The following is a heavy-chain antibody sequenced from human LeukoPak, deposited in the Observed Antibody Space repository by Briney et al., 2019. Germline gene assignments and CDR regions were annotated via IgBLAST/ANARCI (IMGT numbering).Heavy chain of an antibody. V-gene: IGHV5-51*01. CDR1: GYRFTSYW. CDR3: ARRGYSYGLDY. CDR2: IYPGDSDT. J-gene: IGHJ4*02. D-gene: IGHD5-18*01. Sequence: GEPLKISCQGSGYRFTSYWIGWVRPMPGKGLEWMGIIYPGDSDTRYSPSFQGQVTISADKSISTAYLQWSSLKASDTAMYYCARRGYSYGLDYWGQGTLVTVSS.